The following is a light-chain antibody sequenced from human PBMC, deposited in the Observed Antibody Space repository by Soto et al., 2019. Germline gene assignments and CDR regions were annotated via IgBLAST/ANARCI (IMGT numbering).Light chain of an antibody. CDR2: AAS. V-gene: IGKV1-16*01. CDR1: QGLTYY. Sequence: DLQMTQSPSSLSASVGDRVTITCRASQGLTYYLAWFQKKPGKAPTSLISAASSLQSGVPSRFNGSGFGTDFSLTISSLQPEEIATYYCHQYDSYTRTFGPGTKVEIK. J-gene: IGKJ3*01. CDR3: HQYDSYTRT.